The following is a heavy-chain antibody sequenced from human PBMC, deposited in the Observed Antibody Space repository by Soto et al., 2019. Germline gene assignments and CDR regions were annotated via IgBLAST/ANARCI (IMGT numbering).Heavy chain of an antibody. D-gene: IGHD6-19*01. CDR3: AKHRGFVAGPFDS. Sequence: VHLVASGGGLVKPGGSLRLSCAVSGITFTNYAMGWVRQAPGKGLEWVSGISGNVGSTTHYADSVKGRFTISRDNSKNILFLQMNSLRAEDTAVYYCAKHRGFVAGPFDSWGQGTLVIVSS. CDR1: GITFTNYA. J-gene: IGHJ4*02. V-gene: IGHV3-23*04. CDR2: ISGNVGSTT.